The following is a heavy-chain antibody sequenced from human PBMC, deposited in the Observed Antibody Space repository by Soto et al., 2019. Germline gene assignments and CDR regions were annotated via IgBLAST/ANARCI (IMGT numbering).Heavy chain of an antibody. D-gene: IGHD2-15*01. Sequence: SGPTLVNPTQTLTLTCTFSGFSLSTSGMCVSWIRQPPGKALEWLARIDWDDDKYYSTSLKTRLTISKDTSKNQVVLTMTNMDPADTATYYCARTNRGHCNGGSCNIDFWGMGTLVTVSS. CDR3: ARTNRGHCNGGSCNIDF. V-gene: IGHV2-70*11. CDR1: GFSLSTSGMC. CDR2: IDWDDDK. J-gene: IGHJ4*02.